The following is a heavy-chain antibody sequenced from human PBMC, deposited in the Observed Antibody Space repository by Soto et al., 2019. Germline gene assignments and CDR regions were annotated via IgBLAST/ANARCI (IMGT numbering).Heavy chain of an antibody. J-gene: IGHJ4*02. CDR3: ARGRYGDY. Sequence: QVHLVQSGAEVKKPVASVKVSCKGSGYGFTTYGITWVRQAPGQGLEWMAWISAHNGNTNYEQKLQGRVTVTRDTSTSTVYMELRSLRSDDTAVYYCARGRYGDYWGQGALVTVSS. CDR1: GYGFTTYG. CDR2: ISAHNGNT. D-gene: IGHD1-1*01. V-gene: IGHV1-18*01.